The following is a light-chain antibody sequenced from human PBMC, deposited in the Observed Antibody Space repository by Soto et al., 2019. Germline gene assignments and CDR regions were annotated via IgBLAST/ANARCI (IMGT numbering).Light chain of an antibody. Sequence: EIVLTQSPGTLSLSPGERATLSCRASQSVSSNYLAWHQQKPGQAPRLLIYGASSRATGTPDRFSGSGSGTDFTLTISRLEPEDFAVYYCQQYGSSPLTFGGGTKVETK. CDR3: QQYGSSPLT. V-gene: IGKV3-20*01. CDR1: QSVSSNY. CDR2: GAS. J-gene: IGKJ4*01.